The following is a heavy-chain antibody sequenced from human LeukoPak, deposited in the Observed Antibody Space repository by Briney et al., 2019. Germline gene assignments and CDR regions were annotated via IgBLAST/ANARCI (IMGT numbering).Heavy chain of an antibody. CDR2: IYYNGNT. D-gene: IGHD3-22*01. Sequence: SETLSLTCTLSGGSINNYYWSWIRQPPGKGLEWIGYIYYNGNTNYNPSLKSRVTISVDTSKNQFSLKLSSVTAADTAVYYCARLSGYSSGHYYSDYWGQGTLVTVSS. J-gene: IGHJ4*02. CDR3: ARLSGYSSGHYYSDY. V-gene: IGHV4-59*01. CDR1: GGSINNYY.